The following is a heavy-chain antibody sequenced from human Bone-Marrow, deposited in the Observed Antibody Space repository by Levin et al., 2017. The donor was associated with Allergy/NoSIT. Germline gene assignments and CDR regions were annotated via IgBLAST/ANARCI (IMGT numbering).Heavy chain of an antibody. Sequence: PVASVKVSCKASGGTFSSYAISWVRQAPGQGLEWMGGIIPIFGTANYAQKFQGRVTITADESTSTAYMELSSLRSEDTAVYYCARMGGEKVQLERRAWFDPWGQGTLVTVSS. CDR1: GGTFSSYA. CDR2: IIPIFGTA. V-gene: IGHV1-69*13. J-gene: IGHJ5*02. CDR3: ARMGGEKVQLERRAWFDP. D-gene: IGHD1-1*01.